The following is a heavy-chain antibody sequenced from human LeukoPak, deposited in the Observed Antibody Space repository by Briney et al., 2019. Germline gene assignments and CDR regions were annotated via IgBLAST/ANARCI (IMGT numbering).Heavy chain of an antibody. V-gene: IGHV3-21*01. J-gene: IGHJ4*02. CDR3: ARGLGGYTSSQAY. CDR2: ISSSSSYI. D-gene: IGHD6-13*01. CDR1: GFTFSSYS. Sequence: GGSLRLSCAASGFTFSSYSMNWVRQAPGKGLEWVSSISSSSSYIYYADSMKGRFTISRDNAKNTLYLQMNSLRAEDTAVYYCARGLGGYTSSQAYWGQGTLVTVSS.